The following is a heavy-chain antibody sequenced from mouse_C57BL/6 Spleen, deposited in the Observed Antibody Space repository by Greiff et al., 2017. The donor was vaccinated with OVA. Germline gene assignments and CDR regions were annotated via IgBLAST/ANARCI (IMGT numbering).Heavy chain of an antibody. CDR1: GYTFTSYW. J-gene: IGHJ4*01. CDR3: ARQEDGNYVYYAMYY. CDR2: IYPGSGST. D-gene: IGHD2-1*01. V-gene: IGHV1-55*01. Sequence: VQLQQPGAELVKPGASVKMSCKASGYTFTSYWINWVKQRPGQGLEWIGDIYPGSGSTNYHEQFKSKATLTVDTSYSTADMQLSSLTSEDSAVYYCARQEDGNYVYYAMYYGGQGASVTCSS.